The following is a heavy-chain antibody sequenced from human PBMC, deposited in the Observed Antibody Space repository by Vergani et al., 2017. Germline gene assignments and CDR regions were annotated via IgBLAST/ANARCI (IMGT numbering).Heavy chain of an antibody. CDR3: ARDRPARNYYYGMDV. Sequence: QVQLQESGPGVVKSSETLSLTCAVSGYSIRSGYYWAWIRQSPLKGLEWIGYIYYNGGTYYNPSLKSRITISVDTSKNQFSLKLSSVTAADTAVYYCARDRPARNYYYGMDVWGQGTTLTVSS. CDR2: IYYNGGT. D-gene: IGHD6-6*01. V-gene: IGHV4-38-2*02. CDR1: GYSIRSGYY. J-gene: IGHJ6*02.